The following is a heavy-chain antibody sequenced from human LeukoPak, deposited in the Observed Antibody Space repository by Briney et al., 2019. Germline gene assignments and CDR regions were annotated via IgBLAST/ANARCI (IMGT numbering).Heavy chain of an antibody. V-gene: IGHV4-61*02. J-gene: IGHJ4*02. CDR3: ARDILRDGYSDY. CDR2: FYSSGST. D-gene: IGHD5-24*01. CDR1: GGSISSGNYY. Sequence: PSQTLSLTCTVSGGSISSGNYYWSWIRQPAGKGLEWIGRFYSSGSTDYNPSLKSRVTISVDTSKNQFSLKLSSVTAADTAVYYCARDILRDGYSDYWGQGTLVTVSS.